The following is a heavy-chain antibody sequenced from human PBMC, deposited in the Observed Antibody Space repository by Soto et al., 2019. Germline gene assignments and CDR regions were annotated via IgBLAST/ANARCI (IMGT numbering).Heavy chain of an antibody. D-gene: IGHD2-8*02. Sequence: AASVKVSCKASGYTFTSDYMHWVRQAPGQGLEWMGIINPSGGRTSYAQKFQGRVTMTRDTSTSTVYMELSSLRSEDTAVYYCARMGTVLGFDYWGQGTLVTDSS. CDR2: INPSGGRT. V-gene: IGHV1-46*01. CDR1: GYTFTSDY. CDR3: ARMGTVLGFDY. J-gene: IGHJ4*02.